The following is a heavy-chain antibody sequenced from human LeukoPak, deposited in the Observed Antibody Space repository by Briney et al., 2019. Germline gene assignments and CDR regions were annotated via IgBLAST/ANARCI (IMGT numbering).Heavy chain of an antibody. D-gene: IGHD2-2*01. Sequence: GGSLRLSCAASAFTFTDYWRHWVRQAPGKGLVWVSRISSDESSTSYADSVKGRFTISRDNAKNTLYLQMNSLRAEDTAVYYCARVLPAAGRYMDVWGKGTTVTVSS. CDR2: ISSDESST. CDR3: ARVLPAAGRYMDV. CDR1: AFTFTDYW. J-gene: IGHJ6*03. V-gene: IGHV3-74*01.